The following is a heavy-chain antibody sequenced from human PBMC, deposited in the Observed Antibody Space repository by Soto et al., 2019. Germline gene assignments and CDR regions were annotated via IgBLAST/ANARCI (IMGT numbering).Heavy chain of an antibody. CDR3: ARVRGGYRWMDV. D-gene: IGHD3-22*01. V-gene: IGHV1-18*01. Sequence: QVQLVQSGAEVKKPGASVKVSCKVSGNTFTSYGITWVRQAPGQGLEWMGWISTYNGNTNYAQKPQGRVTMTTDTSTSTAYMELTSLRSDDTAVYFCARVRGGYRWMDVWGQGTTVTVSS. CDR2: ISTYNGNT. CDR1: GNTFTSYG. J-gene: IGHJ6*02.